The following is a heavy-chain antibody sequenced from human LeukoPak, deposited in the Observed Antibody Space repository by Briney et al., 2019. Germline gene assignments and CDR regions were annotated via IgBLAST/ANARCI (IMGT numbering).Heavy chain of an antibody. J-gene: IGHJ5*02. Sequence: SETLSLTCTVSGGSISSHYWSWIRQPPGKGLEWIGYIYYSGSTNYNPSLKSRVTISVDTSKNQFSLKLSSVTAADTAVYYCAREISYCSSTSCYTGGNWFDPWGQGTLVTLSS. D-gene: IGHD2-2*02. CDR1: GGSISSHY. CDR3: AREISYCSSTSCYTGGNWFDP. V-gene: IGHV4-59*11. CDR2: IYYSGST.